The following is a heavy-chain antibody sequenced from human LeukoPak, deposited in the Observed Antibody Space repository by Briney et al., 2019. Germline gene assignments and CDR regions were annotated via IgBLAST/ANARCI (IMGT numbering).Heavy chain of an antibody. Sequence: PGGSLRLSCVASEITFSAFWMSWVRQAPGKGLEWVANIKQDGSEKYYVDSVKGRFTISRDNAKNSLYLQMNSLRAEDTAVYYCARFKGDFWSGHWFDYWGQGTLVTVSS. CDR2: IKQDGSEK. CDR3: ARFKGDFWSGHWFDY. D-gene: IGHD3-3*01. V-gene: IGHV3-7*01. J-gene: IGHJ4*02. CDR1: EITFSAFW.